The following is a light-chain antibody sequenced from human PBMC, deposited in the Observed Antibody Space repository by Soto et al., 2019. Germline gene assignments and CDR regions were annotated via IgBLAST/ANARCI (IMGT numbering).Light chain of an antibody. CDR1: NNGRQS. CDR2: DHS. Sequence: YELSQQPSGREAPRQTARITLGGNNNGRQSVHRYQQRPGHAPVLVVYDHSDRPSGIPKRFSGSNSANTATLTSSRVEAGDEADYDCRLCCSSTDFYVFGRGSMGT. CDR3: RLCCSSTDFYV. V-gene: IGLV3-21*02. J-gene: IGLJ1*01.